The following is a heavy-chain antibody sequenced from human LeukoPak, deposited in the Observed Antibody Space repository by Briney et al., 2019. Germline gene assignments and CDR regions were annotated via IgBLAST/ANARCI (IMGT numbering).Heavy chain of an antibody. CDR3: AGPTGIAYGMDV. V-gene: IGHV3-48*03. D-gene: IGHD6-13*01. CDR2: ISSSGSTI. J-gene: IGHJ6*02. Sequence: GGSLRLSCAASGFTFSSYEMDWVRQAPGKGLGWVSYISSSGSTIYYADSVKGRFTISRDNAKNSLYLQMNSLRAEDTAFYYCAGPTGIAYGMDVWGQGTTVTVSS. CDR1: GFTFSSYE.